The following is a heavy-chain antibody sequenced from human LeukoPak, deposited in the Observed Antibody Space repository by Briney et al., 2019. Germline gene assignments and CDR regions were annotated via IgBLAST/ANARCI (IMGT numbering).Heavy chain of an antibody. J-gene: IGHJ4*02. V-gene: IGHV3-30*02. CDR1: GFTFSSHG. CDR2: IRYDGNNK. D-gene: IGHD2-2*01. CDR3: AKDADIVVSSYFDY. Sequence: GGSLRLSCEASGFTFSSHGMHWVRQAPGKGLEWVAFIRYDGNNKYYADSVKGRFTISRDNSKNTPYLQMNSLRAEDTAVYYCAKDADIVVSSYFDYWGQGTLVTVSS.